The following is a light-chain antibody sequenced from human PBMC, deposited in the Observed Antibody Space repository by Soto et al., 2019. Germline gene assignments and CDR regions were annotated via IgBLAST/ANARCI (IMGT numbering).Light chain of an antibody. V-gene: IGKV1-5*01. J-gene: IGKJ1*01. CDR2: HAS. Sequence: DIQITQSHSPLPASVGDRVTITCRASQSISNWLAWYQQKPGTAPKVLIYHASNLQSGVPSRFSGSGSGTDFTLTISSLQSEDVAVYYCQQYYTNSWSFGQGTNVDI. CDR3: QQYYTNSWS. CDR1: QSISNW.